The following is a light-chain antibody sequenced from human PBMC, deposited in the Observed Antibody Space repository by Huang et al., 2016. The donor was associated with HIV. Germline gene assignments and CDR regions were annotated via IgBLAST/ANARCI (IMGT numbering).Light chain of an antibody. J-gene: IGKJ5*01. CDR2: AAS. CDR1: QGISSY. V-gene: IGKV1-9*01. CDR3: QQLNSYLIT. Sequence: IQLTQSPSSLSASVGDRVTLTCRASQGISSYLAWYQQKPGKAPKLLIYAASTLKSGVPSRFSGSGSGTDFTLTISSLQPEDFATYYCQQLNSYLITFGQGTRLEIK.